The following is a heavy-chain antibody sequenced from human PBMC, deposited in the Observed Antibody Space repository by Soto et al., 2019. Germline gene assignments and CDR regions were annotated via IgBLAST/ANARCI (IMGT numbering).Heavy chain of an antibody. CDR1: GFTFTSHW. CDR3: ARGLKNKYGMDV. J-gene: IGHJ6*02. Sequence: EVQLVESGGALVQPGGSLRLSCAASGFTFTSHWMHWVRQAPGKGLVWVSRLNSDGSSRYYGDSMKGRFTISRDNAKNTVYLQMNSLRDEDTAVYYCARGLKNKYGMDVWGQGTTVTVSS. V-gene: IGHV3-74*01. CDR2: LNSDGSSR.